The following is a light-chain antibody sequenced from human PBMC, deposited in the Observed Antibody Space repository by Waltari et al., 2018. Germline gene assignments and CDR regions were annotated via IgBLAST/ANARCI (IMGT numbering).Light chain of an antibody. CDR1: SNNIGFYDL. CDR2: DVI. J-gene: IGLJ1*01. CDR3: CSYSGSGSFPYV. V-gene: IGLV2-23*02. Sequence: QSALTQPASVSGSPGQSITISCTGSSNNIGFYDLVSWYQQHPGKAPKLIIFDVIKRPSGVSDRFSCSTSGNTASLTISVLQTEDDADYYCCSYSGSGSFPYVFGPGTRVAVL.